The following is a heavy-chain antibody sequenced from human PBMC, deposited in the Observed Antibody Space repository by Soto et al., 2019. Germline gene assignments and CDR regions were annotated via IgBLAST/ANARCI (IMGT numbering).Heavy chain of an antibody. Sequence: SQTLSLTCAICGDSVSNNGATWNWIRQSPSRGLEWLGRAYYRSRWRYDYATSVRGRITINPDTSKNQFSLQLNSVTPEDAAVYYCARDPPDFNSGFDYWGQGTPVTVSS. CDR2: AYYRSRWRY. D-gene: IGHD2-15*01. CDR3: ARDPPDFNSGFDY. J-gene: IGHJ4*02. CDR1: GDSVSNNGAT. V-gene: IGHV6-1*01.